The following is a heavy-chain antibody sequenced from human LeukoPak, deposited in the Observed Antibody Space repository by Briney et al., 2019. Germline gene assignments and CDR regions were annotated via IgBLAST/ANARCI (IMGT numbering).Heavy chain of an antibody. CDR1: GFTFSNAW. CDR3: TSPGYYYGSGSAPSGMDV. D-gene: IGHD3-10*01. CDR2: IKSKTDGGTT. V-gene: IGHV3-15*01. Sequence: TGGSLRLSCAASGFTFSNAWMSWVRQAPGKGLEWVGRIKSKTDGGTTDYAAPVKGRFTISRDDSKNTLYLQMNSLKTEDTAVYYCTSPGYYYGSGSAPSGMDVWGQGTTVTVSS. J-gene: IGHJ6*02.